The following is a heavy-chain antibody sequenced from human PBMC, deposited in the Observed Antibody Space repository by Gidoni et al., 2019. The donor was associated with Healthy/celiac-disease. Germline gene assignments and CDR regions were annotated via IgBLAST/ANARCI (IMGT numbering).Heavy chain of an antibody. CDR3: ATSGYCSGGSCTNTPFDY. J-gene: IGHJ4*02. Sequence: QVQLQESGPGLVKPSETLSLTCTVPGGSISSYYWSWIRQPPGKGLEWIGYIYYSGSTNYNPSLKSRVTISVDTSKNQFSLKLSSVTAADTAVYYCATSGYCSGGSCTNTPFDYWGQGTLVTVSS. D-gene: IGHD2-15*01. CDR2: IYYSGST. V-gene: IGHV4-59*08. CDR1: GGSISSYY.